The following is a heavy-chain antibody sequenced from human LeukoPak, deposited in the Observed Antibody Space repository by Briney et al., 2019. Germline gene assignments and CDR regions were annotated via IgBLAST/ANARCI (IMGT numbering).Heavy chain of an antibody. J-gene: IGHJ4*02. D-gene: IGHD3-22*01. CDR1: GFTFSSYG. CDR2: IWYDGSNK. Sequence: GGSLRLSCAASGFTFSSYGMHWVRQAPGKGLEWVAVIWYDGSNKYYADSVKGRFTISRDNSKNTLYLQMNSLRAEDTAVYYCAREYRSMIVVVFDYWGQGTLVTVSS. CDR3: AREYRSMIVVVFDY. V-gene: IGHV3-33*08.